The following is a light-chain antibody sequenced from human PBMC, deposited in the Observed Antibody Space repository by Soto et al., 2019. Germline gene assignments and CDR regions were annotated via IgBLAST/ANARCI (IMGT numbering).Light chain of an antibody. J-gene: IGKJ2*01. Sequence: IQMTQSPCSLSASVGDRVSITCRSSQRITNYLNWYQQKPGKAPKLLISTSGTLQRGVPSRFSGSGSGPDFTLTITALRPEAFATYFCQQSYSIPYTFGQGTKLEIK. CDR2: TSG. CDR1: QRITNY. CDR3: QQSYSIPYT. V-gene: IGKV1-39*01.